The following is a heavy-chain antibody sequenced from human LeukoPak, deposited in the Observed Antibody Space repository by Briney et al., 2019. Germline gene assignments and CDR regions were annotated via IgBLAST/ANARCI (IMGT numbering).Heavy chain of an antibody. Sequence: PGGSLRLSCAASRFTFSNYWMGWVRQAPGKGLEWVASTNQDGSEKYYVDSVKGRFTISRDNAKNSLYLQINSLRAEDTAVYYCARDTYGGFDYWGQGALVTVSS. D-gene: IGHD4-23*01. CDR2: TNQDGSEK. J-gene: IGHJ4*02. V-gene: IGHV3-7*01. CDR3: ARDTYGGFDY. CDR1: RFTFSNYW.